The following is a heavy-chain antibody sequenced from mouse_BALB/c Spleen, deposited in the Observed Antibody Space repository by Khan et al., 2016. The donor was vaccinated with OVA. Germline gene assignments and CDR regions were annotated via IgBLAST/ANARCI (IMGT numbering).Heavy chain of an antibody. CDR2: FFPNSGGS. D-gene: IGHD1-2*01. CDR1: GYTFTDYN. CDR3: VSSGYGSFAF. Sequence: VQLQQSGPEVVKPGASVKISCKASGYTFTDYNMDWLKQRHGKSLEWIGYFFPNSGGSGYNQKFKTKATLTVDISSNTAYMDLRSLTSEDSAVYYWVSSGYGSFAFWGQGTLVTVSA. V-gene: IGHV1S29*02. J-gene: IGHJ3*01.